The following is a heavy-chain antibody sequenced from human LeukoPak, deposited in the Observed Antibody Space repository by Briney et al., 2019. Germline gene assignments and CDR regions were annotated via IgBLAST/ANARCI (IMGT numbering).Heavy chain of an antibody. V-gene: IGHV3-48*02. CDR1: GFTFSNSN. J-gene: IGHJ4*02. CDR3: ARPLVF. Sequence: GVSVRLSCAASGFTFSNSNMNCVRQARGRGLVGLSFISTSRRTIYYADSVKGRFTISRDNAKNSLFLQMNKVRDEDTAVYYCARPLVFGGQGTLVTVSS. D-gene: IGHD6-6*01. CDR2: ISTSRRTI.